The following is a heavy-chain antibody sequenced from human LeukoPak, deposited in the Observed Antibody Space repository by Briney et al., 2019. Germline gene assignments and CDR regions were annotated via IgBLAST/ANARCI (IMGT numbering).Heavy chain of an antibody. CDR1: GFTINYYW. D-gene: IGHD3-10*01. CDR3: ARVRKLRTRGVMDPLDY. V-gene: IGHV3-7*01. Sequence: GVSLRLSCAASGFTINYYWLTWVRQAPGKGLEWVANIQQYGSEKYYVDSVKGRFVISRDNAKNSLYLQMNSLRAEDTAVYYCARVRKLRTRGVMDPLDYWGQGTLVTVSS. J-gene: IGHJ4*02. CDR2: IQQYGSEK.